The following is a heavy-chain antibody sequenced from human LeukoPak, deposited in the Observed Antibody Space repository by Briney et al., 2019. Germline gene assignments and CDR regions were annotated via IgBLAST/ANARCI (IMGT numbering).Heavy chain of an antibody. CDR2: INAGNGNT. D-gene: IGHD3-22*01. J-gene: IGHJ4*02. Sequence: GASVKVSCKASGYTFTTYAMHWVRQAPGQRLEWMGWINAGNGNTKYSQKFQARVTITRDTSASTAYMELSILRSEDTAVYYCARSTYYDSSGYYPNSDYRGQGTLVTVSS. V-gene: IGHV1-3*01. CDR1: GYTFTTYA. CDR3: ARSTYYDSSGYYPNSDY.